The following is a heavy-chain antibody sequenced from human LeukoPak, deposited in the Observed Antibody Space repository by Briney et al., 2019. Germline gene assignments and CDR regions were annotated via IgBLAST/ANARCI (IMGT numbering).Heavy chain of an antibody. D-gene: IGHD6-19*01. CDR2: MNPNSGNT. CDR1: GYTFTSYD. J-gene: IGHJ6*02. CDR3: ARSGYSSGWYYYYGMDV. Sequence: ASVKVSCKASGYTFTSYDINWVRQATGQGLEWMGWMNPNSGNTGYAQKFQGRVTMTRNTSISTAYMELSSLRSEDTAVYYCARSGYSSGWYYYYGMDVWAKGPRSPSP. V-gene: IGHV1-8*01.